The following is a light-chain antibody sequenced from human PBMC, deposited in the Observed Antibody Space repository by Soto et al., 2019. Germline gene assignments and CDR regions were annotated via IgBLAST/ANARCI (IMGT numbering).Light chain of an antibody. V-gene: IGLV2-14*01. Sequence: QSALTQPASVSGSPGQSITLSCTGTSSDIGGYNYVSWHQQHPGEAPKLMIFEVNNRPSGVSHRFSGSKSGNPASLTISGLQAEYEADYYCSSYTSSSTSVFGGGTKVTVL. CDR1: SSDIGGYNY. CDR2: EVN. CDR3: SSYTSSSTSV. J-gene: IGLJ1*01.